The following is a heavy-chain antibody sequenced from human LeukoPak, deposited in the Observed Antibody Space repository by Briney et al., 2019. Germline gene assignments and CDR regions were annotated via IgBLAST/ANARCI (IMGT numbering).Heavy chain of an antibody. D-gene: IGHD3-22*01. V-gene: IGHV3-43*02. J-gene: IGHJ6*02. CDR3: AKAYSGYYCYGMDV. CDR2: ISGVGGST. CDR1: GFTFDDYA. Sequence: SGGSLRLSCAASGFTFDDYAMHWLRQAPGKGLEWVALISGVGGSTYYADSVKGRFTISRDNSKNSLYLQLNSLRTEDTALYYCAKAYSGYYCYGMDVWGQGTTVTVSS.